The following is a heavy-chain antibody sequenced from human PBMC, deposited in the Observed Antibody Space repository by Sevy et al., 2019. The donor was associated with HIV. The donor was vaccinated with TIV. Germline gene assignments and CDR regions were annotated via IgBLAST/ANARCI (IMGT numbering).Heavy chain of an antibody. CDR3: AKVGVAGNWFDP. J-gene: IGHJ5*02. CDR2: ISVSGGST. D-gene: IGHD6-19*01. CDR1: GFTFSNYA. V-gene: IGHV3-23*01. Sequence: GGSLRLSCAASGFTFSNYAMSWVRQAPGKGLEGVSSISVSGGSTYYTDSVKGRFTISRDNSKNTLYLQMNSLRAEETAVYYCAKVGVAGNWFDPWGQGTLVTVSS.